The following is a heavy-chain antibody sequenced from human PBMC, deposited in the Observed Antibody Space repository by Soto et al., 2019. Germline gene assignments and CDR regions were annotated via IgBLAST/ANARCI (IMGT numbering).Heavy chain of an antibody. CDR2: ISHIGSV. CDR3: VRSFGWYAIDY. D-gene: IGHD6-19*01. V-gene: IGHV4-4*02. J-gene: IGHJ4*02. CDR1: GVSISSNYY. Sequence: QVLLQESGPGLVQPSGTLSLSCAVSGVSISSNYYWGWVRQPPGKGLEWLGDISHIGSVNYSPSLMRXVTISMDRSENQFSLKLNSVTAADTAVYYCVRSFGWYAIDYWGQGTLVIVSS.